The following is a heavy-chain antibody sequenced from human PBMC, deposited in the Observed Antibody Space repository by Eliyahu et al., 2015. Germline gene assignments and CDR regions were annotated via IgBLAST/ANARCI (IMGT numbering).Heavy chain of an antibody. CDR2: ISGSGGSX. J-gene: IGHJ4*02. V-gene: IGHV3-23*01. CDR1: XFTFXSXX. CDR3: AMEAVVVVAATDGPGGY. D-gene: IGHD2-15*01. Sequence: EVQLLESGGGLVQPGGSLRLSCAASXFTFXSXXMSWVRQAPGKGLEWVSAISGSGGSXYYADSVKGRFTISRDNSKNTLYLQMNSLRAEDTAVYYCAMEAVVVVAATDGPGGYWGQGTLVTVSS.